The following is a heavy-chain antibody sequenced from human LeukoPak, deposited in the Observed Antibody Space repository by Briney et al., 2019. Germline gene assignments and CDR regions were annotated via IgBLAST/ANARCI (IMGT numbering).Heavy chain of an antibody. CDR3: ARVAYYDSSGYYYLDAFDI. CDR2: IIPIFGTA. CDR1: GGTFSSYA. J-gene: IGHJ3*02. D-gene: IGHD3-22*01. Sequence: SVKVSCKASGGTFSSYAISWVRQAPGQGLEWMGGIIPIFGTANYAQKFQGRVTITADESTSTAYMELSSLRSEDTAVYYCARVAYYDSSGYYYLDAFDIWGQGTMVTVSS. V-gene: IGHV1-69*13.